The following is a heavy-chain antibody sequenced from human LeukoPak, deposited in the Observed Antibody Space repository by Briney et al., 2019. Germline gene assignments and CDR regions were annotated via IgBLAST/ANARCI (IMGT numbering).Heavy chain of an antibody. D-gene: IGHD6-19*01. J-gene: IGHJ4*02. CDR2: FDPEDGET. Sequence: ASVKVSCKVSGYTLTELSMHWVRQAPGKGLEWMGGFDPEDGETIYAQKFQGRVTMTEDTSTDTAYMELSSLRSEDTAVYYCATYSIAVAGDDYWGQGTLVTVSS. CDR3: ATYSIAVAGDDY. V-gene: IGHV1-24*01. CDR1: GYTLTELS.